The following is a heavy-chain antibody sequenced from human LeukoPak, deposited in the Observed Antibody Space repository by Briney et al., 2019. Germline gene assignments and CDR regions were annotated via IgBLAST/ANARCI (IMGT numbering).Heavy chain of an antibody. CDR3: ARDFDYVWGSSEYYFDY. CDR2: MNPNSGNT. Sequence: ASVKVSCKASGYTFTSYDINWVRQATGQGLEWMGWMNPNSGNTGYAQKFQGRVTMTRNTSISTAYMELSSLRSEDTAVYYCARDFDYVWGSSEYYFDYWGQGTLVTVSS. D-gene: IGHD3-16*01. J-gene: IGHJ4*02. V-gene: IGHV1-8*01. CDR1: GYTFTSYD.